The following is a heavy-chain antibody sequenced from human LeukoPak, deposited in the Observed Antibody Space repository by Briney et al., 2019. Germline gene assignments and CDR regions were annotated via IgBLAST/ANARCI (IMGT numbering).Heavy chain of an antibody. J-gene: IGHJ5*02. D-gene: IGHD3-3*01. Sequence: SETLSLTCAVYGGSFSGYYWSWLRQPPGKGLEWIGEINHSGSTNYNPSLKCRVTISVDTSKNQFSLKLSSVTAADTAVYYCARRPRSGYLENWFDPWGQGTLVTVSS. CDR2: INHSGST. V-gene: IGHV4-34*01. CDR1: GGSFSGYY. CDR3: ARRPRSGYLENWFDP.